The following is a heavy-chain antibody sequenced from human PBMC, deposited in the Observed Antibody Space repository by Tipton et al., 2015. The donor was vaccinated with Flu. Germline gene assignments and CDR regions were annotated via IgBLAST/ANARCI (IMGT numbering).Heavy chain of an antibody. CDR1: GFTFGSYG. CDR3: ARGHDRPLDV. D-gene: IGHD3-22*01. J-gene: IGHJ6*02. CDR2: IWYDGTNI. Sequence: AASGFTFGSYGMHWVRQAPGKGLECVAVIWYDGTNIYYANSVKGRFTISRENSKNTLYLQMDNLRGEDTGVYYCARGHDRPLDVWGQGTTVIVSS. V-gene: IGHV3-33*01.